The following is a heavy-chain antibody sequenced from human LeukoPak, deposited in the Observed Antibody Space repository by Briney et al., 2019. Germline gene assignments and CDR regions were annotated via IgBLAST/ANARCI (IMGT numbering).Heavy chain of an antibody. Sequence: GGSLRLSCAASGFTFSNCGMQWVRQAPGKGLEWVAVISYDASTKYYADSVKGRFTISRDNSKSTLYLQMNSLRAEDTAVYYCAKESGIRSYGAYFPHWGQGTLVTVSS. J-gene: IGHJ1*01. V-gene: IGHV3-30*18. CDR3: AKESGIRSYGAYFPH. D-gene: IGHD4-17*01. CDR2: ISYDASTK. CDR1: GFTFSNCG.